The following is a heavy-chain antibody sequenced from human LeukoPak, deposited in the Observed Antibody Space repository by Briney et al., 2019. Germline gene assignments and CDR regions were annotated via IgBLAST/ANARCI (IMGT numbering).Heavy chain of an antibody. CDR3: TRSGYSNGYDY. V-gene: IGHV3-74*03. Sequence: GWSLRLSCVPSGFTFSGHWMHWVRQVPGNGLMAVSRITPDGNAAAYADCVKGRFTISRDNAKNTLYLEMNSLTAEDTALYHCTRSGYSNGYDYWGQGTLVTVSS. CDR1: GFTFSGHW. D-gene: IGHD2-15*01. J-gene: IGHJ4*02. CDR2: ITPDGNAA.